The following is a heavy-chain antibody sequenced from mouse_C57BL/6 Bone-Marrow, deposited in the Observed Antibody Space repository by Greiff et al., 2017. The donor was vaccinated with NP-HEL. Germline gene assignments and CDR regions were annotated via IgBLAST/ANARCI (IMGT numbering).Heavy chain of an antibody. Sequence: EVQLQQSGPELVKPGASVKISCKASGYSFTGYYMNWVKQSPEKSLEWIGGLNPSTSVTPYTPPFKAQATLTVDKSSSTAYMQLKSLTSEDSAVYYCARDYDYDGGDYWGQGTTLTVSS. CDR3: ARDYDYDGGDY. CDR2: LNPSTSVT. J-gene: IGHJ2*01. D-gene: IGHD2-4*01. CDR1: GYSFTGYY. V-gene: IGHV1-42*01.